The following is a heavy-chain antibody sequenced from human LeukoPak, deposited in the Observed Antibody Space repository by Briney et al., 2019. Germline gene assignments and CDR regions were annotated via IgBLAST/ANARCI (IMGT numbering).Heavy chain of an antibody. V-gene: IGHV3-20*04. CDR2: INWNGGST. CDR3: ARRALYCSSTSCSRPYYFDY. J-gene: IGHJ4*02. CDR1: GFTLDDFA. D-gene: IGHD2-2*01. Sequence: PGGSLRLSCAASGFTLDDFAMSWVRQASGKGLEWVSGINWNGGSTGYADSVKGRFTISRDNAKNSLYLQMNSLRAEDTALHYCARRALYCSSTSCSRPYYFDYWGQGTLVTVSS.